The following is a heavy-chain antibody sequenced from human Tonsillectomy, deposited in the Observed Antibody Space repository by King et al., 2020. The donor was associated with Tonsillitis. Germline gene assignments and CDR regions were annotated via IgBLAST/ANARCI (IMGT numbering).Heavy chain of an antibody. D-gene: IGHD1-26*01. Sequence: VQLVESGGGLVQPGGSLRLSCAASGFTFSSYAMTWVRQAPGKGLEWVSTVSGSGGNTYYADSVKGRFTISRDNSKNTLYLQMNSLRAEDTAVYYCAKRGYRGSYYPLEYLYHWGQGNLVTVSP. CDR1: GFTFSSYA. J-gene: IGHJ4*02. CDR3: AKRGYRGSYYPLEYLYH. CDR2: VSGSGGNT. V-gene: IGHV3-23*04.